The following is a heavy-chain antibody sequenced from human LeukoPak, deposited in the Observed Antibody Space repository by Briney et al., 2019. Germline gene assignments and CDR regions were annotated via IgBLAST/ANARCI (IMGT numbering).Heavy chain of an antibody. Sequence: GALRLSCAASGFTFSDYTMHWVRQAPGKGLEWVALISYDGSNKYYADSVKGRFTISRDNSKNTVYLQMNSLRAEDTAIYYCARDRDIVVVIAATDSWGQGALVTVSS. D-gene: IGHD2-15*01. CDR3: ARDRDIVVVIAATDS. V-gene: IGHV3-30-3*01. J-gene: IGHJ4*02. CDR1: GFTFSDYT. CDR2: ISYDGSNK.